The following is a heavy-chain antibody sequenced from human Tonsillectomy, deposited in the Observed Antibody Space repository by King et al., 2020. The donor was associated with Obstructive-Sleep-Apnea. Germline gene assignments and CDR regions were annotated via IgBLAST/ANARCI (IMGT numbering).Heavy chain of an antibody. Sequence: QLVQSGAEVKKPGASVKVSCRASGYIFTSYYIHWVRQATGQGLECMGLINPTSGVTSYAQKFQGRVTMATDTSTTTVYMELSSLRSDDTAVYYCASSMVRGADPYYFYGMDVWGQGTTVTVSS. CDR3: ASSMVRGADPYYFYGMDV. J-gene: IGHJ6*02. CDR1: GYIFTSYY. V-gene: IGHV1-46*01. D-gene: IGHD3-10*01. CDR2: INPTSGVT.